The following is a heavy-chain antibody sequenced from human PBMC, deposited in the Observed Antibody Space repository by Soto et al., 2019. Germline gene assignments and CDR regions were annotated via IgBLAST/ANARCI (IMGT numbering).Heavy chain of an antibody. J-gene: IGHJ6*02. V-gene: IGHV4-34*01. CDR3: ARGPGYSYGYSVYYYYYGMDV. Sequence: SETLSLTCVVYGGSFSGIYWSWIRQPPGKGLEWIGEINHSGSTNYSPSLESRVTISLDTSNNQFSLKLSSVTAADTAVYYCARGPGYSYGYSVYYYYYGMDVWRQGTTVTVSS. D-gene: IGHD5-18*01. CDR2: INHSGST. CDR1: GGSFSGIY.